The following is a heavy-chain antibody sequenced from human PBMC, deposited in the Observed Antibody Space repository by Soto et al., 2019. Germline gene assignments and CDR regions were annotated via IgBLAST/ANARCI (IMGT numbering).Heavy chain of an antibody. CDR1: GFTFSTYG. J-gene: IGHJ5*02. CDR3: ARSGLALPYSASHWFDP. CDR2: ISDSGHYI. D-gene: IGHD3-22*01. V-gene: IGHV3-21*01. Sequence: EVQLVESGGGLVKPGGSLRLSCAAPGFTFSTYGMNWVRQAPGKGLEWLSSISDSGHYIYYADSVKGRFTISRDNAKNSLFLQMNSLRGEDTAVYYCARSGLALPYSASHWFDPWGHGTLVTVSS.